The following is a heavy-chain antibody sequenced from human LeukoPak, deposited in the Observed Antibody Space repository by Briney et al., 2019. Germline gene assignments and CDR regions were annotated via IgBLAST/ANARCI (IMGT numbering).Heavy chain of an antibody. D-gene: IGHD6-19*01. CDR1: GFTFSNYW. Sequence: GGSLRLSCAASGFTFSNYWMGWVRQAPGKGLEWVANIKTDGYDKYYADSVKGRFTISRDNAKSSLYLQMDSLRAEDTAVYYCAGALYNHGWFPDYFDSWGQGTLATVSS. CDR3: AGALYNHGWFPDYFDS. CDR2: IKTDGYDK. J-gene: IGHJ4*02. V-gene: IGHV3-7*01.